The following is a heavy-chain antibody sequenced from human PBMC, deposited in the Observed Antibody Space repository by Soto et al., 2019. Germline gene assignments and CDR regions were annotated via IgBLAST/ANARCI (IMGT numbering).Heavy chain of an antibody. CDR2: IYYSGST. D-gene: IGHD4-17*01. J-gene: IGHJ4*02. V-gene: IGHV4-30-4*01. CDR1: GGSISSGDYY. CDR3: ARDSGYGDLLFDY. Sequence: SETLSLTCTVSGGSISSGDYYWSWIRQPPGKGLEWIGYIYYSGSTYYNPSLKSRVTISVDTSKNQFSLKLSSVTAADTAVYYCARDSGYGDLLFDYWGQGTLVTVS.